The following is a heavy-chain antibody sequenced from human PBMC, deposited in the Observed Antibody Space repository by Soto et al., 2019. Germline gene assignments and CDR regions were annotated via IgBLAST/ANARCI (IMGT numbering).Heavy chain of an antibody. J-gene: IGHJ4*02. V-gene: IGHV1-69*05. Sequence: GASVKVSCKSSRVTFSSYAISLFRQAPRQGLEWMGGIIPIFGTANYAQKFQGRVTITRDTSASTAYMELSSLRSEDTAVYYCARDPGGCSLEYWGQGTLVTVSS. D-gene: IGHD6-25*01. CDR1: RVTFSSYA. CDR3: ARDPGGCSLEY. CDR2: IIPIFGTA.